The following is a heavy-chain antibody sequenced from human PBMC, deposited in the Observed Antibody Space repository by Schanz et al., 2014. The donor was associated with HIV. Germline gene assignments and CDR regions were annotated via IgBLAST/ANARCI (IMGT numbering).Heavy chain of an antibody. V-gene: IGHV3-30*18. CDR2: ISYDGRNK. CDR1: GFTFSNYG. J-gene: IGHJ6*02. Sequence: QVDLVESGGGVVQPGRSLRLSCTASGFTFSNYGMHWVRQAPGKGLEWMGVISYDGRNKYYADSVKGRFTISRDNSKNTLSLQMKSLRAEDAAVYYCAKDRNYYESKYRGKGNYYYYYGMDVWGQGTTVTVSS. D-gene: IGHD3-22*01. CDR3: AKDRNYYESKYRGKGNYYYYYGMDV.